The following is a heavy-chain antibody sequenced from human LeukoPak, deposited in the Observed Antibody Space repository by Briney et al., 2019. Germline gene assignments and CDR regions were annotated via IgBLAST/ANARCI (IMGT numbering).Heavy chain of an antibody. Sequence: GGSLRLSCAASGFTFSSYAMSWVRQAPGKGLEWVSAISGSGGSTYYADSVKGRFTISRDNAKNSVHLQMNSLRAEDAAVYYCASPGLSGSFYHYFDYWGQGTLVTVSS. D-gene: IGHD1-26*01. V-gene: IGHV3-23*01. CDR1: GFTFSSYA. CDR3: ASPGLSGSFYHYFDY. J-gene: IGHJ4*02. CDR2: ISGSGGST.